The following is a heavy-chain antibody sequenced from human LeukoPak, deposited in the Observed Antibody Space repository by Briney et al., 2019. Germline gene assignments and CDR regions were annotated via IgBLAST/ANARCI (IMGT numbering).Heavy chain of an antibody. V-gene: IGHV3-48*03. J-gene: IGHJ4*02. CDR1: GFTFSTYE. CDR2: ISTSGNTI. Sequence: GGSLRLSCAASGFTFSTYEMNWVRRAPGKGLEWVSCISTSGNTIYYADSVKGRFTLSRDNAKNSLYLQMNSLRAEDTALYYCASSRYDSSGYYGIIGYWGQGTLVTVSS. CDR3: ASSRYDSSGYYGIIGY. D-gene: IGHD3-22*01.